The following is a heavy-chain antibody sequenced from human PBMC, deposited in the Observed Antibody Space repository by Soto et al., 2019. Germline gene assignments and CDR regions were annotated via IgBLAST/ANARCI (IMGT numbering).Heavy chain of an antibody. V-gene: IGHV3-33*01. CDR1: GFTFSSYG. CDR3: ARDRARYYYDSSGYYGLFDY. Sequence: QVQLVESGGGVVQPGRSLRLSCAASGFTFSSYGMHWVCQAPGKGLEWVAVIWYDGSNKYYADSVKGRFSVSRDNSKNTLYLQMNSLRAEDTAVYYCARDRARYYYDSSGYYGLFDYWGQGTLVTVSS. CDR2: IWYDGSNK. J-gene: IGHJ4*02. D-gene: IGHD3-22*01.